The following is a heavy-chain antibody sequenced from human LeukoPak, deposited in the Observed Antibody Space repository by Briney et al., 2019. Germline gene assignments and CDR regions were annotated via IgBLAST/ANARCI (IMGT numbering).Heavy chain of an antibody. D-gene: IGHD6-13*01. V-gene: IGHV3-23*01. Sequence: GGSLRLSCAASGFTLINYAMNWVRQAPGRGLEWVSAIGGTTGNTYYADSVKGRFTISTDNSKTTLYLQMNSLRADDTAIYYCAKGPGAGGNTWYYFDYWGQGTLVTVSS. J-gene: IGHJ4*02. CDR1: GFTLINYA. CDR3: AKGPGAGGNTWYYFDY. CDR2: IGGTTGNT.